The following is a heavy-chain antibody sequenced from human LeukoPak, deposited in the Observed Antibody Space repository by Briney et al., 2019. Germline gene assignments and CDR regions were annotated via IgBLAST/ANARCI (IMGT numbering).Heavy chain of an antibody. CDR3: ARAPNYYGSGKFDY. V-gene: IGHV1-18*01. CDR1: GYTFTSYG. J-gene: IGHJ4*02. D-gene: IGHD3-10*01. Sequence: GASVKVSCKASGYTFTSYGISWVRQAPGQGLEWMGWISAYNGNTNYAQKLQGRVTMTTDTSTSTAYMELRSLRSDDTAVYYCARAPNYYGSGKFDYWGQGTLVTVSS. CDR2: ISAYNGNT.